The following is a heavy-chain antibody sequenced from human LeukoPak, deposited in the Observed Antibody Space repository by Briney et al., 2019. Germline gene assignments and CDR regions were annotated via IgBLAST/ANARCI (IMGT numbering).Heavy chain of an antibody. Sequence: GGSLRLSCAASGFTFSRNAMSWVRQAPGKGLEWVSAISARGLSTYYAASVKGRFTISRDNPNHMLYLQMTSLRAEDTAVYYCARVRYGELDVWGQGTTVTVSS. J-gene: IGHJ6*02. CDR2: ISARGLST. D-gene: IGHD4-17*01. V-gene: IGHV3-23*01. CDR3: ARVRYGELDV. CDR1: GFTFSRNA.